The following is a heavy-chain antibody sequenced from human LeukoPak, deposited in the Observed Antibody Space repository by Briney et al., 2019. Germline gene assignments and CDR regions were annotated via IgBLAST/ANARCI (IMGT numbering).Heavy chain of an antibody. Sequence: SGGSLRLSCAAPGFTVSSNYMTWVRQAPGKGLEWVSIIYIGGSTYYADSVKGRFTISRDNSKNTLYLQMNSLRAEDTAVYYCARAETLHSSSWYVYWGQGTLVTVSS. CDR2: IYIGGST. J-gene: IGHJ4*02. CDR3: ARAETLHSSSWYVY. D-gene: IGHD6-13*01. V-gene: IGHV3-66*01. CDR1: GFTVSSNY.